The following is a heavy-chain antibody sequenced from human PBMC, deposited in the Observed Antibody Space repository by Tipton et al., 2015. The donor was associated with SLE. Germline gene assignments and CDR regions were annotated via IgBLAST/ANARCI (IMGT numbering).Heavy chain of an antibody. J-gene: IGHJ3*02. D-gene: IGHD3-16*02. CDR1: GGSISHFY. CDR3: AQAHLWGSYRYASDI. CDR2: IYYSGTT. Sequence: TLSLTCSVSGGSISHFYWSWIRQPPGKGLEWIAYIYYSGTTNYNPSLKSRVTISVDTSKNQFSLKLSSVTAADTAVYYCAQAHLWGSYRYASDIWGQGTMVTVSS. V-gene: IGHV4-59*12.